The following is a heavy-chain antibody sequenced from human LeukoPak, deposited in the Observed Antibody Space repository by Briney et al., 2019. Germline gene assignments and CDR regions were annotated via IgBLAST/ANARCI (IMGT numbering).Heavy chain of an antibody. CDR1: GGSISSYY. V-gene: IGHV4-4*09. D-gene: IGHD3-3*01. Sequence: SETLSLTCTVSGGSISSYYWSWIRQPPGKGLEWIGYIHTRGSTNYNPSLKSRVTISVDTSKNQFSLKLSSVTAADTAVYYCARVGTVYDFWSGYSDYYYYMDVWGKGTTVTVSS. J-gene: IGHJ6*03. CDR3: ARVGTVYDFWSGYSDYYYYMDV. CDR2: IHTRGST.